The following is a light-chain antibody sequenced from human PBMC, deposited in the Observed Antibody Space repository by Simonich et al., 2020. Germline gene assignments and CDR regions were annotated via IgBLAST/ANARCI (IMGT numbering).Light chain of an antibody. J-gene: IGLJ3*02. Sequence: QSVLTQPPSVSAAPGQKVTISCSGSSSNIGNNYVTWYQQHPGTSPKLPIYDHNKRPTGLPDRFAGSKSGTSATLGSTGLQTGDEADYYCGTWDSSLSAWVFGGGTKLTVL. V-gene: IGLV1-51*01. CDR2: DHN. CDR1: SSNIGNNY. CDR3: GTWDSSLSAWV.